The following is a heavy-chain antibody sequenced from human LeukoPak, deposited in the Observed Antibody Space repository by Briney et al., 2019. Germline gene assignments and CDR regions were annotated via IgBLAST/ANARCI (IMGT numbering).Heavy chain of an antibody. CDR3: ARSSGSYYLNWFDP. J-gene: IGHJ5*02. CDR1: GGSFSGYY. V-gene: IGHV4-34*01. Sequence: PSETLSLTCADYGGSFSGYYWSWIRQPPGKGLEWIGEINHSGSTNYNPSLKSRVTISVDTSKNQFSLKLSSVTAADTAVYYCARSSGSYYLNWFDPWGQGTLVTVSS. D-gene: IGHD1-26*01. CDR2: INHSGST.